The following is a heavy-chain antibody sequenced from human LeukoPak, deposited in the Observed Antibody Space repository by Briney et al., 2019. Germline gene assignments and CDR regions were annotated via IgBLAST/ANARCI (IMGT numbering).Heavy chain of an antibody. CDR2: ISGSGGST. CDR1: GFTFSSYA. CDR3: AKVYDSSGYYYVD. Sequence: GGSLRLSCAASGFTFSSYAMSWVRQAPGKGLEWVSVISGSGGSTYYADSVKGRFTISRGNSKNTLYLQMNSLRAEDTAVYYCAKVYDSSGYYYVDWGQGTLVTVSS. J-gene: IGHJ4*02. D-gene: IGHD3-22*01. V-gene: IGHV3-23*01.